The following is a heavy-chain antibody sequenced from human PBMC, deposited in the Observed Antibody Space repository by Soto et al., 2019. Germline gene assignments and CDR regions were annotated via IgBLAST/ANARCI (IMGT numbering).Heavy chain of an antibody. D-gene: IGHD4-4*01. CDR3: DRRFSGTTVTTGIDY. CDR1: GYTFTSYY. Sequence: QVQLVQSGAEVKKPGASVKVSCKASGYTFTSYYMHWVRQAPGQGLEWMGIINPSGGSTSYAQKFQFRVTMTRDTSTSTVYMKLRSPRSEDTAVYYCDRRFSGTTVTTGIDYWGRGSLVSVYS. CDR2: INPSGGST. J-gene: IGHJ4*02. V-gene: IGHV1-46*01.